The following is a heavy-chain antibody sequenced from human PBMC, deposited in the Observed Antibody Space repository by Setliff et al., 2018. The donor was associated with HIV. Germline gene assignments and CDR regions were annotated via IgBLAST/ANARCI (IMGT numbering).Heavy chain of an antibody. D-gene: IGHD1-7*01. Sequence: LRLTCAASGFTFSSYAMSWVRQAPGKGLEWVSAISGSRGSTFYADSVKGRFTISRDNSKNTLYLQMNSLRVEDTAVYYCAKAHPGAYNWNYYNPPRWFDPWGQGTLVAASS. V-gene: IGHV3-23*01. J-gene: IGHJ5*02. CDR2: ISGSRGST. CDR1: GFTFSSYA. CDR3: AKAHPGAYNWNYYNPPRWFDP.